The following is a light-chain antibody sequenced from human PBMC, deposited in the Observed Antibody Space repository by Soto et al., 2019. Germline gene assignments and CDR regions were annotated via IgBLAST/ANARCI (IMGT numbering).Light chain of an antibody. CDR2: GAS. CDR3: QQYNSWPPFT. J-gene: IGKJ2*01. Sequence: EIVMTQSPATLSVSPGERATLSCRASQSVSNRLAWYQQKPGQAPRLLIYGASARATGIPARFSGSGSGTEFTLNISSLQSEDFAVYYCQQYNSWPPFTFGQGTKLEIK. V-gene: IGKV3-15*01. CDR1: QSVSNR.